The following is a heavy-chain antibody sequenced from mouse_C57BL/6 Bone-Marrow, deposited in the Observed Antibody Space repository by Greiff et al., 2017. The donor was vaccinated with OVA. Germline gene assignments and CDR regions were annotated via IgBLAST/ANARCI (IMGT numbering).Heavy chain of an antibody. D-gene: IGHD2-10*01. Sequence: EVQLVESGGDLVKPGGSLKLSCAASGFTFSSYGMSWVRQTPDKRLEWVATISSGGSYTYYPDSVKGRFTISRDNAKNTLYLQMSSLKSEDTAMYYCARLPTFAYWGQGTLVTVSA. J-gene: IGHJ3*01. CDR2: ISSGGSYT. V-gene: IGHV5-6*01. CDR1: GFTFSSYG. CDR3: ARLPTFAY.